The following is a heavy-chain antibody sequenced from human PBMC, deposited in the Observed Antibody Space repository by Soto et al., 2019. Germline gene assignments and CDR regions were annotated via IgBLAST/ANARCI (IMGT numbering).Heavy chain of an antibody. CDR3: AVVVPAAYAIYGMDV. CDR2: IIPILGIA. J-gene: IGHJ6*02. D-gene: IGHD2-2*01. V-gene: IGHV1-69*02. CDR1: GGTFSSYT. Sequence: QVQLVQSGAEVKKPGSSVKVSCKASGGTFSSYTISWVRQAPGQGLEWMGRIIPILGIANYAQKFQGRVTITADKSTSTAYMELSSLRSEDTAVYYCAVVVPAAYAIYGMDVWGQGTTVTVSS.